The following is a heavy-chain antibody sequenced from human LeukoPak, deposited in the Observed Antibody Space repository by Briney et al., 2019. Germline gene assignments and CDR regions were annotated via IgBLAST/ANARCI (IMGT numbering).Heavy chain of an antibody. J-gene: IGHJ6*02. V-gene: IGHV1-69*04. CDR1: GGTFSSYA. CDR2: IIPILDIA. Sequence: SVKVSCKASGGTFSSYAISWVRQAPGQGLEWMGRIIPILDIANYAQKFQGRVTITADKSTSTAYMELSSLRSEDTAVYYCARDEWTYYDFWSGPGYYYYGMDVWGQGTTVTVSS. D-gene: IGHD3-3*01. CDR3: ARDEWTYYDFWSGPGYYYYGMDV.